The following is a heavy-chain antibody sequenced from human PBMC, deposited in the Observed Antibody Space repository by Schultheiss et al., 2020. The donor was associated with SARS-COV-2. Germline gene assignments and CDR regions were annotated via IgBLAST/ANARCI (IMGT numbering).Heavy chain of an antibody. CDR2: IWYDGSNK. J-gene: IGHJ4*02. CDR3: AREDGDPRYYFDY. CDR1: GFTFSSYA. V-gene: IGHV3-33*08. Sequence: GGSLRLSCAASGFTFSSYAMHWVRQAPGKGLEWVAVIWYDGSNKYYADSVKGRFTISRDNSKNTLYLQMNSLRAEDTAVYYCAREDGDPRYYFDYWGQGTLVTVSS. D-gene: IGHD4-17*01.